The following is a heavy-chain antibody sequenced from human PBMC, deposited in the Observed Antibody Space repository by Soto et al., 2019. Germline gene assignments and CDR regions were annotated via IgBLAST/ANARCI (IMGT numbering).Heavy chain of an antibody. CDR1: VYTFTTPS. V-gene: IGHV1-18*01. CDR2: ISTYNSNT. J-gene: IGHJ4*02. CDR3: ARDLDGSGSYYTGY. D-gene: IGHD3-10*01. Sequence: QVHLVQSGVEVKKPGASVKVSCKTSVYTFTTPSISWVRQAPGQGLKCMGWISTYNSNTKYAQTLQDRVTMTTDTSTSTAYMELRSLTSDDTAVYYCARDLDGSGSYYTGYWGQGTLVTVSA.